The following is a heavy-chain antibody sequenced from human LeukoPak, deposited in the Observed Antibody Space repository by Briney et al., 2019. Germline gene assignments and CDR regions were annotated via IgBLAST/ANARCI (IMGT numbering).Heavy chain of an antibody. CDR3: AKGASYDYRSSGYIDY. J-gene: IGHJ4*02. CDR1: GVSFDDYA. CDR2: ISWNGGSI. V-gene: IGHV3-9*01. D-gene: IGHD3-22*01. Sequence: GRSLRLSCAASGVSFDDYAMHWVRQAPGKGLEWVSGISWNGGSIGYADSVKGRFTISRDNAKKSLYLQMSSLRAEDTALYFCAKGASYDYRSSGYIDYWGQGALVTVSS.